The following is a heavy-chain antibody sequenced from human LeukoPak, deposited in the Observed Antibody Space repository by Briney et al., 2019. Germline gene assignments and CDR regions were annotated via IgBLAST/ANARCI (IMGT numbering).Heavy chain of an antibody. CDR3: AKGGGLXGYLDY. J-gene: IGHJ4*02. CDR2: ISSSGSTI. D-gene: IGHD3-22*01. CDR1: GFTFSSSS. Sequence: GGSLRLSCAASGFTFSSSSMNWVRQAPGKGLEWVSYISSSGSTIYQADSVKGRFTISRDNAKNSLYLQMNSLRAEDTAVYYCAKGGGLXGYLDYGGQGTLVTVPS. V-gene: IGHV3-48*04.